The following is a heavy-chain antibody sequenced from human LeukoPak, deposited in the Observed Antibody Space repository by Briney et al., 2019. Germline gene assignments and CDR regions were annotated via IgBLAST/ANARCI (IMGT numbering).Heavy chain of an antibody. CDR1: GYTFTGYY. Sequence: ASVKVSCKASGYTFTGYYMHWVRQAPGQGLEWMGWINPNSGGTNYAQKFQGRVTMTRDTSISTAYMELSRLRSDDTAVYYCARDQWELPAHITLFDYWGQGTLVTVSS. CDR2: INPNSGGT. V-gene: IGHV1-2*02. CDR3: ARDQWELPAHITLFDY. J-gene: IGHJ4*02. D-gene: IGHD1-26*01.